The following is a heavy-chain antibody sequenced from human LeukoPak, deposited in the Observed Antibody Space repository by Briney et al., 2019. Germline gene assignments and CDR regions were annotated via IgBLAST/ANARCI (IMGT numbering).Heavy chain of an antibody. D-gene: IGHD5/OR15-5a*01. CDR1: VFTFSDSY. CDR2: ITSSGDHT. J-gene: IGHJ4*02. CDR3: ARGGSSVYDWRY. V-gene: IGHV3-11*05. Sequence: GGSLRLSCAASVFTFSDSYMSWIRQAPGRGLQWLSYITSSGDHTNHADSVQGRFTISRDNAKNSLYLRMDSLRGDDTAVYYCARGGSSVYDWRYWGQGTLVTVSS.